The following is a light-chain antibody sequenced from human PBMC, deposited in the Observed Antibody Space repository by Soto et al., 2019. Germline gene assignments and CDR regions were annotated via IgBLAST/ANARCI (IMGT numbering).Light chain of an antibody. CDR3: TSYTTSGFFV. Sequence: QSALTQPASVSGSPGQSITISCTGTSSDVGGYIYVSWYQQHPGKAPKLMIYDVTSRPSGVSYRFSGSKSGNTASLTISGLRAEDEAVFYCTSYTTSGFFVFGTGPKLTV. V-gene: IGLV2-14*01. CDR2: DVT. CDR1: SSDVGGYIY. J-gene: IGLJ1*01.